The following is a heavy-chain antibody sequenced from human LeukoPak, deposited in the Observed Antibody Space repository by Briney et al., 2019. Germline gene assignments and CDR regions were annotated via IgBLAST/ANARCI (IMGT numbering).Heavy chain of an antibody. CDR2: INLGGST. CDR1: GGSFSGYY. J-gene: IGHJ4*02. CDR3: ARFPGYSYGNFAY. V-gene: IGHV4-34*01. D-gene: IGHD5-18*01. Sequence: SETLSLTCAVYGGSFSGYYWSWIRQPPGKGLEWIGEINLGGSTNYNPSLKSRVTISVDTSKNQFSLKMRSVTAADTAVYYCARFPGYSYGNFAYWGQGTLVTVSS.